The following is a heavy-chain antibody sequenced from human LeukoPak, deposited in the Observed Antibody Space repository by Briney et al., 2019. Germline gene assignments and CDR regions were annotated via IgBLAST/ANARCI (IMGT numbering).Heavy chain of an antibody. CDR2: INPNSGGT. V-gene: IGHV1-2*02. CDR3: ARGGYDILTDYLPY. J-gene: IGHJ4*02. CDR1: GYTFTGYY. D-gene: IGHD3-9*01. Sequence: ASVKVSCKAFGYTFTGYYMHWVRQAPGQGLEWMGWINPNSGGTNYAQKFQGRVTMTRDTSISTDYMELSRQRSDDTAVYYCARGGYDILTDYLPYWGQGTLVTVSS.